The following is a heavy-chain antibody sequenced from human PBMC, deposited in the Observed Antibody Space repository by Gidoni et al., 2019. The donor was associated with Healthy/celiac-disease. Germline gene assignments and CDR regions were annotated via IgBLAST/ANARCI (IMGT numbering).Heavy chain of an antibody. Sequence: QVQLVQSGAEVKKPGASEKVSCKASGYNFTSYVIIWLRQAPGQGLEWMGRISAYNGNTNYAQKLQGRVTMNTDTSTSTAYMELRSLRSDDTAVYYCARDLPGAGVDAAAVDLDYWGQGTLVTVSS. J-gene: IGHJ4*02. CDR3: ARDLPGAGVDAAAVDLDY. CDR2: ISAYNGNT. V-gene: IGHV1-18*01. CDR1: GYNFTSYV. D-gene: IGHD6-13*01.